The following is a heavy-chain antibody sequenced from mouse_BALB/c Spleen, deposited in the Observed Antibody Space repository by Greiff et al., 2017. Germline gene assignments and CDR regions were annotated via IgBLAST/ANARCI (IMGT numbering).Heavy chain of an antibody. CDR1: GSAFSSYD. J-gene: IGHJ2*01. Sequence: EVQGVESGGGLVKPGGSLKLSCAASGSAFSSYDMSWVRQTPEKRLEWVAYISSGGGSTYYPDTVKGRFTISRDNAKNTLYLQMSSLKSEDTAMYYCARQGYYYGSSYGFDYWGQGTTLTVSS. CDR3: ARQGYYYGSSYGFDY. V-gene: IGHV5-12-1*01. D-gene: IGHD1-1*01. CDR2: ISSGGGST.